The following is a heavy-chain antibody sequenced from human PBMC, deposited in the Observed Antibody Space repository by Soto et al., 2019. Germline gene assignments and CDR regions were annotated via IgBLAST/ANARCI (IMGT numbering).Heavy chain of an antibody. Sequence: QVQLVESGGGVVQPGRSLRLSCAASGFTFSTYGMHWVRQAPGKGLEWVAVISYDGVNKYYADSVKGRFTISRDNSKNTLYLQTHSLRAEDTAVYYCAKSVYNWNDGFFDYWGQGTLVTVSS. V-gene: IGHV3-30*18. D-gene: IGHD1-1*01. J-gene: IGHJ4*02. CDR3: AKSVYNWNDGFFDY. CDR1: GFTFSTYG. CDR2: ISYDGVNK.